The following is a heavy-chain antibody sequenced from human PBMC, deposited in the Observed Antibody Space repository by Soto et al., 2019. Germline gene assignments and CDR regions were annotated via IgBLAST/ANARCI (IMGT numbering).Heavy chain of an antibody. V-gene: IGHV3-23*01. Sequence: GGSLRLSCAASGFTFSSYAMSWVRQAPGKGLEWVSGIDGSGRNTYYADSVKGRFTISRDNSKNTLSVQMDSLRVEDTALYYCAKDGGSVCSGGTCYFQAPDYWGQGTLVTVSA. D-gene: IGHD2-8*02. CDR3: AKDGGSVCSGGTCYFQAPDY. J-gene: IGHJ4*02. CDR2: IDGSGRNT. CDR1: GFTFSSYA.